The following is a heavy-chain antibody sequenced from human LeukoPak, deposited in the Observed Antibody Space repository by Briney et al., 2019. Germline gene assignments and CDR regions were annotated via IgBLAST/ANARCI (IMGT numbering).Heavy chain of an antibody. CDR3: ARGSPLDY. CDR1: GGSISSGGYS. V-gene: IGHV4-30-2*01. Sequence: PSETLSLTCAVSGGSISSGGYSWSWIRQPPGKGLEWIGYIYHSGSTYYNPSHKSRVTISVDRSKNQFSLKLSSVTAADTAVYYCARGSPLDYWGQGTLVTVSS. J-gene: IGHJ4*02. CDR2: IYHSGST. D-gene: IGHD3-10*01.